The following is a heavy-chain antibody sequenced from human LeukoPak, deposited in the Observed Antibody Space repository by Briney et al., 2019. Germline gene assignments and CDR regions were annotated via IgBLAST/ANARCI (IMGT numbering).Heavy chain of an antibody. J-gene: IGHJ4*02. V-gene: IGHV3-30*18. CDR1: GFTFSSYG. CDR3: PKRDFYGDYEGSLDY. D-gene: IGHD4-17*01. CDR2: ISYDGSNK. Sequence: GGSLRLSCAASGFTFSSYGMHWVRQAPGKGLEWVAVISYDGSNKYYADSVKGRFTISRDNSKNTLYLQMNSLRAEDTAVYYCPKRDFYGDYEGSLDYWGQGTLVTVSS.